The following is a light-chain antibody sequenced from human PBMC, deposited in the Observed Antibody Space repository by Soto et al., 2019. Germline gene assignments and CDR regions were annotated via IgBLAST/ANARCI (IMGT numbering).Light chain of an antibody. CDR1: QYISRY. J-gene: IGKJ1*01. Sequence: DIQMTQSPSSLSASVGDRVTITCRASQYISRYSNWYQQKPGKAPKLLIYAASNLQSGVPSRFSGSGSGTDFTLTISSLQPEDFATYYCQQSYSTPWTFGQGTKVEIK. CDR3: QQSYSTPWT. CDR2: AAS. V-gene: IGKV1-39*01.